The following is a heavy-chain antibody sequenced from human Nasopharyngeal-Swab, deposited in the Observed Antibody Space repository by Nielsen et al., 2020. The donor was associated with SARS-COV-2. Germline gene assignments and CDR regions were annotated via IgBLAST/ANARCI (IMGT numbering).Heavy chain of an antibody. J-gene: IGHJ4*02. V-gene: IGHV3-30*18. Sequence: SLTLSCAASGFTFTSYGMHWVRQAPGKGLEWVAVISSDGTNKYYADSVKGRFTISTDNSKNTLYLQMNSLRDEDTVVYYCAKDWGKLDYWGQGTLVTVSS. CDR1: GFTFTSYG. CDR2: ISSDGTNK. D-gene: IGHD3-16*01. CDR3: AKDWGKLDY.